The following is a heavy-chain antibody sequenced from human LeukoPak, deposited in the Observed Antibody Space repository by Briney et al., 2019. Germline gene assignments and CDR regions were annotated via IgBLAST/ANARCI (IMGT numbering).Heavy chain of an antibody. CDR1: GFTVSSNY. D-gene: IGHD4-17*01. J-gene: IGHJ4*02. V-gene: IGHV3-66*01. CDR3: ARVDYGDYGFDY. CDR2: IYSGGST. Sequence: QPGGSLRLSCAASGFTVSSNYMSWVRQAPGKGLEWVSVIYSGGSTYYADSVKGRFTISGDNSKNTLYLQMNSLRAEDTAVYYCARVDYGDYGFDYWGQGTLVTVSS.